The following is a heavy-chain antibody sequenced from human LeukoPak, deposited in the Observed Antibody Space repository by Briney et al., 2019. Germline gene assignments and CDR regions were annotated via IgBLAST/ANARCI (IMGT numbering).Heavy chain of an antibody. CDR1: GYTFTSYY. CDR3: ARMVRRLERLKIGRDSDYATGYYFDY. D-gene: IGHD4-11*01. J-gene: IGHJ4*02. CDR2: INPSGGST. Sequence: ASVKVSCKASGYTFTSYYMHWVRQAPGQGLEWMGIINPSGGSTSYAQKFQGRVTMTRDTSMSTVYMELSSLRSEDTAVYYCARMVRRLERLKIGRDSDYATGYYFDYWGQGTLVTVSS. V-gene: IGHV1-46*01.